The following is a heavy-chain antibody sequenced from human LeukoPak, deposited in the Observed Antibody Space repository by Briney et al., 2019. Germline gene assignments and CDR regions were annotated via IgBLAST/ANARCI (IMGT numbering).Heavy chain of an antibody. CDR2: MTPYSGDT. Sequence: ASVKVSCKASGYTFTNYDINWVRQATGQGLEWTGWMTPYSGDTGYAQKFQGRVTMTRDTSISTAYMEVKSLTSEDTAIYFCARGPAAVGRAFDIWGPGTIVSVSS. CDR3: ARGPAAVGRAFDI. J-gene: IGHJ3*02. CDR1: GYTFTNYD. V-gene: IGHV1-8*01. D-gene: IGHD6-13*01.